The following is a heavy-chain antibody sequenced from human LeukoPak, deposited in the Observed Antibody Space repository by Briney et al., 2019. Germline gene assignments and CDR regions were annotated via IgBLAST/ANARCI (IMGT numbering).Heavy chain of an antibody. Sequence: GGSLRLSCAASGFTFSSYGMHWVRQAPGKGLEWVAVISYDGSNKYYADSVKGRFTISRDNSKNTLYLQMNSLRAEDTAVYYCAKANGGGHYYYYGMDVWGQGTTVAVSS. J-gene: IGHJ6*02. D-gene: IGHD3-16*01. V-gene: IGHV3-30*18. CDR2: ISYDGSNK. CDR3: AKANGGGHYYYYGMDV. CDR1: GFTFSSYG.